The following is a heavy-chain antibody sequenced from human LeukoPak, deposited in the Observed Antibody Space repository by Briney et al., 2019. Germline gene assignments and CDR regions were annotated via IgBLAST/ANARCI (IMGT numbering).Heavy chain of an antibody. J-gene: IGHJ4*02. Sequence: WASVNVSCTASGYSFSDYAMHWVRQAPGQRFEWMGWIDAGNGDTRYSQKFQGRVTITRDTSASTAYIELRSLRSEGTAMYYCARGSTSDWPLDHWGQETLVTISS. CDR3: ARGSTSDWPLDH. CDR1: GYSFSDYA. V-gene: IGHV1-3*01. CDR2: IDAGNGDT. D-gene: IGHD2-2*01.